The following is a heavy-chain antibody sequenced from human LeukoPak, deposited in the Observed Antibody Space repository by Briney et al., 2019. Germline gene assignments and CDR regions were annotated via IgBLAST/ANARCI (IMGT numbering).Heavy chain of an antibody. D-gene: IGHD6-6*01. Sequence: SETLSLTCTVSGGSISSYYWSWIRQPAGKGLEWIGYIYYSGSTNYNPSLKSRVTISVDKSKNQFSLKLSSVTAADTAVYYCARFRVSSSYFDYWGQGTLVTVSS. V-gene: IGHV4-59*12. CDR3: ARFRVSSSYFDY. CDR2: IYYSGST. CDR1: GGSISSYY. J-gene: IGHJ4*02.